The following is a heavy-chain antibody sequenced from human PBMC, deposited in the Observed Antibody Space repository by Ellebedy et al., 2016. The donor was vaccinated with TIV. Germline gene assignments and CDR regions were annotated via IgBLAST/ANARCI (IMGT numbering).Heavy chain of an antibody. V-gene: IGHV3-7*03. D-gene: IGHD1-7*01. CDR2: IKEDGSET. CDR3: ATFGITSTRDF. J-gene: IGHJ4*02. Sequence: GESLKISCVASGFRFSIYWMTWVRQTPGKGLEWVATIKEDGSETYYGDSVKGRFTISRDNTKNSLFLQLNTLRAEDAAVYHCATFGITSTRDFWGQGTLVAVSS. CDR1: GFRFSIYW.